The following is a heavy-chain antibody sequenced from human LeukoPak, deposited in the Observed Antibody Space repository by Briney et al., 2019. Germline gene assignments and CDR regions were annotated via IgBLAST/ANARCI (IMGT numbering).Heavy chain of an antibody. CDR2: MSGEQGSR. V-gene: IGHV1-18*01. D-gene: IGHD5-24*01. CDR1: GYTFTNNS. Sequence: ASVNLSFKSAGYTFTNNSITWGRHRPAQGHELMCWMSGEQGSRKYEQNFEGRVTMTIDTSTSTAYMDSRSLRSDGTAVYYCARSDLGTITSGPFNYWGQGTLVAVSS. J-gene: IGHJ4*02. CDR3: ARSDLGTITSGPFNY.